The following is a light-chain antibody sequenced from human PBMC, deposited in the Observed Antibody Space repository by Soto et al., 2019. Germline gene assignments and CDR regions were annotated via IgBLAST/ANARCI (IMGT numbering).Light chain of an antibody. Sequence: EIVLTQSPGPLSLSPGERATLSCRASQSVSSSYLAWYQQKPGQAPRLLIYGASSRATGIPDRFSGGGSGTDLTLNISRLEPEEFAVYYCQQYGTSPFTFGPGTIVDIK. CDR3: QQYGTSPFT. CDR1: QSVSSSY. CDR2: GAS. V-gene: IGKV3-20*01. J-gene: IGKJ3*01.